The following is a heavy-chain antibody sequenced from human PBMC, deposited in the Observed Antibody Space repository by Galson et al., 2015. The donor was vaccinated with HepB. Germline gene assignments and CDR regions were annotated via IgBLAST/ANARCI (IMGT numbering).Heavy chain of an antibody. D-gene: IGHD1-26*01. CDR1: GYTFISSA. Sequence: SCKASGYTFISSAMHWVRQAPGQRLEWMGWINPGNGDTQYSQTFQGRVTITRDTSASTGYMELSSLRSEDTAVYYCASGGSYVGGFDYWGQGTLVTVSS. CDR3: ASGGSYVGGFDY. J-gene: IGHJ4*02. V-gene: IGHV1-3*01. CDR2: INPGNGDT.